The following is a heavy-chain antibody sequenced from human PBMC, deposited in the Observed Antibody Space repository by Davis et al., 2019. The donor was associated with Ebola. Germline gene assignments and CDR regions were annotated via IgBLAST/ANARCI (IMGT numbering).Heavy chain of an antibody. CDR2: IIPILGIA. V-gene: IGHV1-69*02. CDR1: GGTFNSYT. J-gene: IGHJ3*02. CDR3: ARAAYYYDSSGYYHSAFDI. Sequence: SVKVSCKASGGTFNSYTISWVRQAPGQGLEWIGRIIPILGIANYAQKFQGRVTITADKSTSTAYMELSSLRSEDTAVYYCARAAYYYDSSGYYHSAFDIWGQGTMVTVSS. D-gene: IGHD3-22*01.